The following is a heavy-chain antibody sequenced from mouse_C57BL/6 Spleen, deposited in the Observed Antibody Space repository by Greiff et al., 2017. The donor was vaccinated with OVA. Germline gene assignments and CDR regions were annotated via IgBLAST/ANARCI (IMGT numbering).Heavy chain of an antibody. CDR3: ASREYDGYYVAMDY. Sequence: QVHVKQSGAELARPGASVKLSCKASGYTFTSYGISWVKQRTGQGLEWIGEIYPRSGNTYYNEKFKGKATLTADKSSSTAYMELRSLTSEDSAVYFCASREYDGYYVAMDYWGQGTSVTVSS. CDR1: GYTFTSYG. D-gene: IGHD2-3*01. J-gene: IGHJ4*01. V-gene: IGHV1-81*01. CDR2: IYPRSGNT.